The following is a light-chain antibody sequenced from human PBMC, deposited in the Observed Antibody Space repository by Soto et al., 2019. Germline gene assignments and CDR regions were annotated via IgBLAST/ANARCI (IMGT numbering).Light chain of an antibody. CDR3: QSQGT. Sequence: SVLTQSPGTLSLSPGERATLSCRASQSIGRRYLAWYQQKPGQGPMLLIYDTSERASDIPDRFSGSGSGTDFTLTISRLVPEDFAVYYCQSQGTFGGGTKVEIK. J-gene: IGKJ4*01. V-gene: IGKV3-20*01. CDR2: DTS. CDR1: QSIGRRY.